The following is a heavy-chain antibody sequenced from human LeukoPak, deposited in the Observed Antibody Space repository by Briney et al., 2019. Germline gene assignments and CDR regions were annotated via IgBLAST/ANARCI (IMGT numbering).Heavy chain of an antibody. CDR3: ARKGHRRITIFGVVRYYFDY. CDR2: ISAYNGNT. CDR1: GYTFTSYG. V-gene: IGHV1-18*01. J-gene: IGHJ4*02. Sequence: ASVKVSCKASGYTFTSYGISWVRQAPGQGLEWMGWISAYNGNTNYAQKLQGRVTMTTDTSTSTAYMELRSLRSDDTAVYYCARKGHRRITIFGVVRYYFDYWGQGTLVTVSS. D-gene: IGHD3-3*01.